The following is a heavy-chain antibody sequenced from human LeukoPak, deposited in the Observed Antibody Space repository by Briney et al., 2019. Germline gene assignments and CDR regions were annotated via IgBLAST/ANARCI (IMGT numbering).Heavy chain of an antibody. Sequence: GGSLRLSCTASGFTFGDYAMSWFRQAPGKGLEWVGFIRSKAYGGTTEYAASVKGRFTISRDDSKSIAYLQMNSLKTEDTAVYHCTREAQYYDFWSGYYLWGQGTLVTVFS. CDR1: GFTFGDYA. CDR3: TREAQYYDFWSGYYL. D-gene: IGHD3-3*01. CDR2: IRSKAYGGTT. V-gene: IGHV3-49*03. J-gene: IGHJ4*02.